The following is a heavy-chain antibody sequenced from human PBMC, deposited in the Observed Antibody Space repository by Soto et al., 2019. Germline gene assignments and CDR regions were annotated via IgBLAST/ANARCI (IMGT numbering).Heavy chain of an antibody. Sequence: SVKVSCKASGGTFSSYAISWVRQAPGQGLEWMGGIIPIFGTANYAQKFQGRVTITADESTSTAYMELSSLRSEDTAVYYCARGTPSGVVVTAFDYWGQGTLVTVSS. D-gene: IGHD2-21*02. CDR2: IIPIFGTA. CDR3: ARGTPSGVVVTAFDY. J-gene: IGHJ4*02. CDR1: GGTFSSYA. V-gene: IGHV1-69*13.